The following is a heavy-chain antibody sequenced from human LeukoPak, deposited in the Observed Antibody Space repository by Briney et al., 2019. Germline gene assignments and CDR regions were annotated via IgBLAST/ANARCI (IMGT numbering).Heavy chain of an antibody. CDR3: AREYRGSSFGVVSHAFDI. J-gene: IGHJ3*02. Sequence: SETLSLTCTVSGGSISSYYWSWIRQPPGKGLEWIGYIYYSGSTNYNPSLKSRVTISVDTSKNQFSLKLSSVTAADTAVYYYAREYRGSSFGVVSHAFDIWGQGTMVTVSS. V-gene: IGHV4-59*01. D-gene: IGHD3-3*01. CDR1: GGSISSYY. CDR2: IYYSGST.